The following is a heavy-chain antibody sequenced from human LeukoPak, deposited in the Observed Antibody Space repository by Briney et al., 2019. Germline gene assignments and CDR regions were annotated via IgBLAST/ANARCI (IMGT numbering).Heavy chain of an antibody. CDR2: ISSSSSYI. V-gene: IGHV3-21*01. Sequence: GGSLRLSCAASGFTFSSYSMNWVRQAPGKGLDWVSSISSSSSYIYYADSVKGRFTISRDNAKNSLYLQMNSLRAEDTAVYYCARERGGDSGYDPFDYWGRGTLVTVSS. CDR1: GFTFSSYS. CDR3: ARERGGDSGYDPFDY. D-gene: IGHD5-12*01. J-gene: IGHJ4*02.